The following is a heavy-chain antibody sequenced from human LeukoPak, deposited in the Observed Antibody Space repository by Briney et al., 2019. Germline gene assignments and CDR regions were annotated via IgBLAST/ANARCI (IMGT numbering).Heavy chain of an antibody. CDR3: ARDFSDIVVVPAAIPDLNWFDP. V-gene: IGHV1-69*13. Sequence: SVKVSCKASVGIFSSYAISWVRQAPGQGLAWMGGIIPIFGQANYAQKFQGRVTITADESTSTAYMELSSLRSEDTAVYYCARDFSDIVVVPAAIPDLNWFDPWGQGTLVTVSS. D-gene: IGHD2-2*01. CDR1: VGIFSSYA. CDR2: IIPIFGQA. J-gene: IGHJ5*02.